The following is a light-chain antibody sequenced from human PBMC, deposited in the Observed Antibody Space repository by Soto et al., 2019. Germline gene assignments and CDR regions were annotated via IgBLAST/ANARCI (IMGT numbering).Light chain of an antibody. Sequence: EIVMTQSPATMSVSSGESATLXXRTSQSVSSNLAWYQQKPGQAPRLLISGASTRATGIPARFSGSGSGTEFTLTISSLQSEDFAVYYCQQYNNWPPITFGQGTRLE. V-gene: IGKV3-15*01. J-gene: IGKJ5*01. CDR2: GAS. CDR1: QSVSSN. CDR3: QQYNNWPPIT.